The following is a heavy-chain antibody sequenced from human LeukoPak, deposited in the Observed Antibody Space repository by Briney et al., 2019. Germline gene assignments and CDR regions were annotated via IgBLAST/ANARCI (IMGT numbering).Heavy chain of an antibody. Sequence: GGSLRLSCAASGFTFSSDGMTWVRQAPGKGLEWVSSISASGGGTVYADSVKGRVTISRDNSKNTLYLQMNSLRAEDTAVYFCAKTFGLWGQGTLVTVSS. D-gene: IGHD2/OR15-2a*01. CDR1: GFTFSSDG. CDR3: AKTFGL. V-gene: IGHV3-23*01. CDR2: ISASGGGT. J-gene: IGHJ4*02.